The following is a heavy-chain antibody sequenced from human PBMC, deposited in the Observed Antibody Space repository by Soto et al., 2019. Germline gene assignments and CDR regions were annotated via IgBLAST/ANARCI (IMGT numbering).Heavy chain of an antibody. CDR2: ISSSGDII. V-gene: IGHV3-11*01. CDR3: ARDLGYYASDGYFDY. Sequence: GGSLRLSCAASGLTFCDYDMSWILQAPGKGLEWVSYISSSGDIIYYADSVKGRFTISRDNAKNSLYLQLNSLRAEDTAVYYCARDLGYYASDGYFDYWGQGTVVTVSS. D-gene: IGHD3-22*01. J-gene: IGHJ4*02. CDR1: GLTFCDYD.